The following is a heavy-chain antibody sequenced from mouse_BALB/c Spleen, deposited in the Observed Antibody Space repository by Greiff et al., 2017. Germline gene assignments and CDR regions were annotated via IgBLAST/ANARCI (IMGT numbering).Heavy chain of an antibody. Sequence: EVQLQQTGPELVKPGASVKISCKASGYSFTDYIMLWVKQSHGKSLEWIGNINPYYGSTSYNLKFKGKATLTVDKSSSTAYMQLNSLTSEDSAVYYCARYDSSYRGMDYWGQGTSVTVSS. D-gene: IGHD1-1*01. J-gene: IGHJ4*01. CDR1: GYSFTDYI. V-gene: IGHV1-39*01. CDR3: ARYDSSYRGMDY. CDR2: INPYYGST.